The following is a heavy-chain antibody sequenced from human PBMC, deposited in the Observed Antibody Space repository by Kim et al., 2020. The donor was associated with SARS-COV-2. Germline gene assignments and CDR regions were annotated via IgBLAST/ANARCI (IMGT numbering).Heavy chain of an antibody. CDR1: GFTFSTYA. CDR2: ISDSGGTT. D-gene: IGHD4-4*01. J-gene: IGHJ5*02. Sequence: GGSLRLSCAASGFTFSTYAMGWVRQAPGKGPDWVSVISDSGGTTIYADSIRGRFIISRDNSRNTLYLQMNSLRVEDTAMYFCVRGPRVTILNSGPENWFDPWGQGALVTVSS. CDR3: VRGPRVTILNSGPENWFDP. V-gene: IGHV3-23*01.